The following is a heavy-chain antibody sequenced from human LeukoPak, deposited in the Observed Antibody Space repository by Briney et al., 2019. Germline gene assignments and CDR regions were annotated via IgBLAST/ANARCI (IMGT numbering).Heavy chain of an antibody. Sequence: GGSLRLPCAASGFSLTDSFMAWVRQAPGKGLQWVAHMSRGGGTEEAASVKGRFTVSRDTSRNIFYLQMTSLRAEDTAMYYCARGRTLTTIFDYWGQGTLVTVSS. J-gene: IGHJ4*02. V-gene: IGHV3-53*01. CDR2: MSRGGGT. CDR1: GFSLTDSF. D-gene: IGHD4-17*01. CDR3: ARGRTLTTIFDY.